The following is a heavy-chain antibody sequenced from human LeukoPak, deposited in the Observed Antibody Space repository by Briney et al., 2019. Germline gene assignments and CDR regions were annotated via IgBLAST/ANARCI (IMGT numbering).Heavy chain of an antibody. V-gene: IGHV4-34*01. CDR1: GGSFSGYY. CDR3: AGRGYSRAMDV. J-gene: IGHJ6*02. CDR2: INHSGST. D-gene: IGHD6-13*01. Sequence: SETLSLTCAVYGGSFSGYYWSWIRQPPGKGLEWIGEINHSGSTNYNPSLKSRVTISVDTSKNQFSLKLSSVTAADTAVYYCAGRGYSRAMDVWGQGTTVTVSS.